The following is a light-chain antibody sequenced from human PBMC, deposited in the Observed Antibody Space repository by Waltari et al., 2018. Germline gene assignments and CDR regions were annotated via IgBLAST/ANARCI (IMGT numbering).Light chain of an antibody. CDR1: NSDIGAYDY. Sequence: QSALTQPASMSGSPGQWITLSCTGTNSDIGAYDYVSWYQHHPGGAPKLIIYEVNDRPSGVSNRFPGSKSGNTASLTISGLQTEDEAVYYCSSLTTSTSRVFGGGTKLTVL. CDR2: EVN. CDR3: SSLTTSTSRV. V-gene: IGLV2-14*01. J-gene: IGLJ3*02.